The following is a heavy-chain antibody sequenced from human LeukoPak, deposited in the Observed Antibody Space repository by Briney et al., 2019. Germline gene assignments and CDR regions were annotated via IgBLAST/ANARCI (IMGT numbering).Heavy chain of an antibody. CDR2: IKEDGSEK. J-gene: IGHJ5*02. CDR3: ARGPRSGTQSSWFAP. D-gene: IGHD3-10*01. Sequence: GSLRLSCPASGFTFGDYWMNWVGQAPGKGLEWVPNIKEDGSEKHYVDSVKGRFTISRDNAGNSLALHMNSLRAEDTAVYYCARGPRSGTQSSWFAPWGQGNLVTVSS. V-gene: IGHV3-7*01. CDR1: GFTFGDYW.